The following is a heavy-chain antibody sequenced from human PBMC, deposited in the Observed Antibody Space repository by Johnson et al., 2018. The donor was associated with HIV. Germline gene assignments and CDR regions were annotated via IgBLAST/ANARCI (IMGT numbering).Heavy chain of an antibody. Sequence: VQLVESGGDLVQPGGSLRLSCAASGITVSSNYMTWVRQAPGKGLEWVSVIYRGGSPYYADYMKGRSTIARDNSKKTLYLQMNSLRAEDTAVYYCARLTWDQNRGWDAFDIWGQGTMVTVSS. CDR1: GITVSSNY. CDR3: ARLTWDQNRGWDAFDI. V-gene: IGHV3-66*02. CDR2: IYRGGSP. J-gene: IGHJ3*02. D-gene: IGHD1-26*01.